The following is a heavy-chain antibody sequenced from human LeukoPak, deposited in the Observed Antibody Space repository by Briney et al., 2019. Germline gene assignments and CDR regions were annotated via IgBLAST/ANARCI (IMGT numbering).Heavy chain of an antibody. CDR2: INTDGSST. Sequence: GGSLRLSCAASGFTFKNYNMNWVRQGPGKGLVWVSRINTDGSSTNYADSVKGRFTVSRDNSKNTLYLQMDSLRAEDTAVYYCARDYFGPWGQGTLVTVSS. V-gene: IGHV3-74*01. CDR3: ARDYFGP. J-gene: IGHJ5*02. CDR1: GFTFKNYN.